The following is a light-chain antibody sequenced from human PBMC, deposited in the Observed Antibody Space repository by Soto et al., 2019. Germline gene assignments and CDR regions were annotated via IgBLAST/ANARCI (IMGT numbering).Light chain of an antibody. CDR3: QQYKNWPPMT. CDR2: DAS. CDR1: QSVSSY. V-gene: IGKV3-11*01. J-gene: IGKJ3*01. Sequence: EIVLTQSPATLSLSPGERATLSCRASQSVSSYLAWYQQKPGQAPRLLIYDASNRATVIPARFSGSGSGTDFTLTISSLEPEDFAVYYCQQYKNWPPMTFGPGTKVDIK.